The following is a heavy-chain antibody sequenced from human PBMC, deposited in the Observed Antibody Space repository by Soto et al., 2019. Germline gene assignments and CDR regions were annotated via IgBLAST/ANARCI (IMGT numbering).Heavy chain of an antibody. Sequence: ASVKVSCKAFGFSLTTYGINWVRQAPGQGLEWMGWISAYNGNTHYTPRLQGRVTMTTDTSSSTAYMELRSLRSVDTAVYYCARGGALTVSDLLDVWGLGTMVTVSS. CDR1: GFSLTTYG. CDR2: ISAYNGNT. V-gene: IGHV1-18*01. J-gene: IGHJ3*01. D-gene: IGHD3-10*01. CDR3: ARGGALTVSDLLDV.